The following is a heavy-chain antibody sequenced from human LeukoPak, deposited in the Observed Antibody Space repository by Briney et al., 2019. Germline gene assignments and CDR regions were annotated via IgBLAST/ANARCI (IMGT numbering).Heavy chain of an antibody. CDR1: GFTFKFYS. CDR2: ISTNTTTI. CDR3: ARAPRMVLRAFDI. V-gene: IGHV3-48*01. D-gene: IGHD3-10*01. J-gene: IGHJ3*02. Sequence: PGGSLRLSCAASGFTFKFYSMNWVRQAPGKGLEWVSYISTNTTTIYYADSAKGRFTISRDNAKNSLYLQMNSLRAEDTAVYYCARAPRMVLRAFDIWGQGTMVTVSS.